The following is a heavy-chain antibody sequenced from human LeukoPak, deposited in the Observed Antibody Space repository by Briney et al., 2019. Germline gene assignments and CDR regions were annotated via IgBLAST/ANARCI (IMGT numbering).Heavy chain of an antibody. CDR1: GGSISSGGYY. CDR3: ARVHSSGWYSAVDY. CDR2: IYHSGST. J-gene: IGHJ4*02. Sequence: SETPSLTCTVSGGSISSGGYYWSWIRQPPGKGLEWIGYIYHSGSTYYNPSLKSRVTISVDRSKNQFSLKLSSVTAADTAVYYCARVHSSGWYSAVDYWGQGTLVTVSS. D-gene: IGHD6-19*01. V-gene: IGHV4-30-2*01.